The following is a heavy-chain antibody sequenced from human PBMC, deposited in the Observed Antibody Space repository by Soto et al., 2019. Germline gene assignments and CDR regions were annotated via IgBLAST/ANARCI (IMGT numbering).Heavy chain of an antibody. Sequence: EVQLLESGGGLVQPGGSLRLSCAASGFTFSNYGMSWARQAPGKGLEWVSSIGSGGTTTYYTDSVKGRFTISRDNSKNTLYLQMNSLRVEDTAVYYCAKLGRSASDYWGQGTLVSVSS. D-gene: IGHD7-27*01. CDR3: AKLGRSASDY. V-gene: IGHV3-23*05. J-gene: IGHJ4*02. CDR1: GFTFSNYG. CDR2: IGSGGTTT.